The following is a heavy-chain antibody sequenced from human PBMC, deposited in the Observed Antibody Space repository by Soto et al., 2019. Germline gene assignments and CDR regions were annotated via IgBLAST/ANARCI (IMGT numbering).Heavy chain of an antibody. D-gene: IGHD2-8*01. J-gene: IGHJ6*02. CDR2: ISGSGGST. Sequence: EVQLLESGGGLVQPGGSLRLSCAASGFTFSSYAMSWVRQAPGKGLEWVSAISGSGGSTYYADSVKGRFTISRDNSKNPLYLKINSLRAEDTAVYYCAKVLLSYGMAVWGQGTTVTGSS. V-gene: IGHV3-23*01. CDR3: AKVLLSYGMAV. CDR1: GFTFSSYA.